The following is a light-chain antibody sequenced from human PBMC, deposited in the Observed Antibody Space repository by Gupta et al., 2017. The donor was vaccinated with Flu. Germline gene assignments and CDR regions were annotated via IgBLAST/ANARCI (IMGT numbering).Light chain of an antibody. CDR3: QQYSSYPIT. J-gene: IGKJ5*01. Sequence: DIQMTQSPSTLSASVGGRVTITCRASQNINRWLAWYQRKPGKAPNLLIYLSSSLHSGVPSRFSGSGSGTDFTLTISSLQPEDAATYFCQQYSSYPITFGQGTRLE. CDR2: LSS. CDR1: QNINRW. V-gene: IGKV1-5*03.